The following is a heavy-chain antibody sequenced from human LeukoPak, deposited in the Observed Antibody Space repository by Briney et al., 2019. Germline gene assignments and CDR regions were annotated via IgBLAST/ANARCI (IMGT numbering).Heavy chain of an antibody. D-gene: IGHD4-17*01. CDR3: AKALTTVTTRFDN. J-gene: IGHJ4*02. V-gene: IGHV3-13*01. Sequence: GGSLRLSCAASGFTFSSYDMHWVRQATGKGLEWVSAIGTAGDTYYPGSVKGRFTISRDNAENSLYLQMNSLRVEDTALYYCAKALTTVTTRFDNWGQGTLVTVSS. CDR2: IGTAGDT. CDR1: GFTFSSYD.